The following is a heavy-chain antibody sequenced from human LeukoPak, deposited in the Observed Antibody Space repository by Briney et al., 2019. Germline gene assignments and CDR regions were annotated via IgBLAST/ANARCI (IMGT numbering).Heavy chain of an antibody. Sequence: SETLSLTCTVSGGSIRSSSYYWGWIRQPPGKGLEWIASIYYSGSTYYNPSLKSRVTISVDTSKNQFSLRLSSVTAADTAVYYCASNWGGDEYYFDYWRQGSLVTVSS. D-gene: IGHD7-27*01. V-gene: IGHV4-39*01. J-gene: IGHJ4*02. CDR2: IYYSGST. CDR1: GGSIRSSSYY. CDR3: ASNWGGDEYYFDY.